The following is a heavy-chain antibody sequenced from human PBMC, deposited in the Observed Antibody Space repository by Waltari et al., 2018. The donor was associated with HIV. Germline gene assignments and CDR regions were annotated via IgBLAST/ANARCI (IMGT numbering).Heavy chain of an antibody. D-gene: IGHD1-26*01. V-gene: IGHV1-24*01. Sequence: QVQLIQSGAEVKKPGASVKVSCKVFGYTLTELSMHWVRQAPGKGLEWMGGLNPEDDETICAQKFQGRVTMTDDTSTDSAYMELGSLTSEDTAVYYCATGGGTTSIHRYDLDVGGQGTTVTVSS. CDR1: GYTLTELS. CDR3: ATGGGTTSIHRYDLDV. J-gene: IGHJ6*02. CDR2: LNPEDDET.